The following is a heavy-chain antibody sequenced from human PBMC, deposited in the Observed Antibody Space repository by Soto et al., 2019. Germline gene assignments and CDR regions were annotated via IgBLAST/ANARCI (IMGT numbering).Heavy chain of an antibody. CDR2: IRGFSPYT. V-gene: IGHV3-21*01. J-gene: IGHJ6*02. Sequence: GGSLRLSCISSGFTVRTAPMNWFRQAPVKVLEWVSGIRGFSPYTFYAESVKGRFTISRDNAKNSLYLQMNSLRAEDTAVYYCARDRGYDAHDYYYNAMDVWGQGTTVTVSS. CDR1: GFTVRTAP. D-gene: IGHD2-15*01. CDR3: ARDRGYDAHDYYYNAMDV.